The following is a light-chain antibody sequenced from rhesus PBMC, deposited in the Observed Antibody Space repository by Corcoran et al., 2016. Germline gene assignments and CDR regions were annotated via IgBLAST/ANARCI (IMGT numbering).Light chain of an antibody. V-gene: IGKV4-1*01. J-gene: IGKJ1*01. CDR3: QRYYSSPWT. CDR2: WAS. Sequence: DIVMTQSPDSLAVSLGERVPINGKSSQSLLYSPNNKNYLAWYQQKPGQAPKLLIYWASPRESGVPQRLSGRGSSTVFTLTISGLQAEDVAVYYCQRYYSSPWTFGQGTKVEIK. CDR1: QSLLYSPNNKNY.